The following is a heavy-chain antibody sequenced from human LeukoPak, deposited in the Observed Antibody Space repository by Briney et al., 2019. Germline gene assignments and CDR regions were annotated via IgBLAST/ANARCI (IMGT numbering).Heavy chain of an antibody. V-gene: IGHV4-34*01. CDR1: GGSFSGFH. Sequence: SETLSLTCAVYGGSFSGFHWSWIRQPPGKGLEWIGEINHSGSTNYNPPLKSRVTISVDRSKNQFALKLSSVTAADTAVYYCARGGGCSSTSCYYVDYWGQGTLVTVSS. CDR2: INHSGST. J-gene: IGHJ4*02. D-gene: IGHD2-2*01. CDR3: ARGGGCSSTSCYYVDY.